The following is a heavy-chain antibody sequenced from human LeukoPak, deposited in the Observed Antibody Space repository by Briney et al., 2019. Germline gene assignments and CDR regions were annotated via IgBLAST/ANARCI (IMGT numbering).Heavy chain of an antibody. CDR1: GGSISSGDYY. CDR3: ARDPVDYYDSSGYRTGY. D-gene: IGHD3-22*01. Sequence: SETLSLTCTVSGGSISSGDYYWGWIRQPPGKGLEWIGYIYYSGSTYYNPSLKSRVTISVDTSKNQFSLKLSSVTAADTAVYYCARDPVDYYDSSGYRTGYWGQGTLVTVSS. V-gene: IGHV4-30-4*08. J-gene: IGHJ4*02. CDR2: IYYSGST.